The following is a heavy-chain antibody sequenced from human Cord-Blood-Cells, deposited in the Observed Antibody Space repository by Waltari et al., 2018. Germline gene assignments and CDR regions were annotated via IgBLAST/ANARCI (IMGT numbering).Heavy chain of an antibody. J-gene: IGHJ6*02. V-gene: IGHV4-34*01. Sequence: QVQLQQWGAGRLKPSETLSLTCAVYGGSFSGYYWSWTRQPPGKGLEWIGEINHSGSTNYNPSLKSRVTISVDTSKNQFSLKLSSVTAADTAVYYCARGASSGYYYYYYYGMDVWGQGTTVTVSS. CDR1: GGSFSGYY. CDR2: INHSGST. CDR3: ARGASSGYYYYYYYGMDV. D-gene: IGHD3-22*01.